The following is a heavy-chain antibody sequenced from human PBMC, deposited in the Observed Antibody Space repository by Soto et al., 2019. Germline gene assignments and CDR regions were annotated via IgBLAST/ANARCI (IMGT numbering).Heavy chain of an antibody. CDR1: GYTFINYS. J-gene: IGHJ4*02. D-gene: IGHD3-3*01. CDR3: AVGRANYDFWSGVFDY. Sequence: GASVKVSCKASGYTFINYSIHWVRQARGQGLEWMGRIVAILGIANYAQKFQGRVTITADKSTSTAYMELSSLRSEDTAVYYCAVGRANYDFWSGVFDYWGQGTLVTVSS. CDR2: IVAILGIA. V-gene: IGHV1-69*02.